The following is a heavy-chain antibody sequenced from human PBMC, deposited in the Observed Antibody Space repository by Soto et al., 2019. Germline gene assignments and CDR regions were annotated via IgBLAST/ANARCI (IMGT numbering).Heavy chain of an antibody. D-gene: IGHD3-22*01. J-gene: IGHJ3*02. V-gene: IGHV1-8*01. Sequence: QVQLVQSGAEVKKPGASVKVSCKASGYTFTSYDINWVRQATGQGLEWMGWMNPNSGNTGYAQKFQGRVTMTRNTSISTAYMELSSLRSEDTAVYYCARAPPYYYDSSGYYPTDAFDIWGQGTMVTVSS. CDR3: ARAPPYYYDSSGYYPTDAFDI. CDR1: GYTFTSYD. CDR2: MNPNSGNT.